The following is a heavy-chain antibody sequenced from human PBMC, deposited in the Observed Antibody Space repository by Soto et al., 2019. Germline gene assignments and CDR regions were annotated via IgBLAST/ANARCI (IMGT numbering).Heavy chain of an antibody. CDR1: GDSVSSNSAA. CDR2: TYYRSKWYN. CDR3: ARAFGVLRFFDWFSGPLPDPTPTWFDL. Sequence: SETLSLTCAISGDSVSSNSAAWNWIRQSPSRGLEWLGRTYYRSKWYNDYAVSVKSRITINPDTSKNQFSLQLNSVTPEDTAVFYCARAFGVLRFFDWFSGPLPDPTPTWFDLWGQGTLVTVSS. J-gene: IGHJ5*02. D-gene: IGHD3-9*01. V-gene: IGHV6-1*01.